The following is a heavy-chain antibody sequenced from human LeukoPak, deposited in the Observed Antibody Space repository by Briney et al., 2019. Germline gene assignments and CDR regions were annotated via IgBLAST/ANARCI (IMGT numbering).Heavy chain of an antibody. CDR2: INHSGSI. CDR3: ASCYDWFDP. CDR1: GGSFSGYY. Sequence: PSETLSLTCAVYGGSFSGYYWSWIRQPPGKGLEWIGEINHSGSINYNPSLKSRVTISVDTSKNQFSLKLCSVTAADTAVYYCASCYDWFDPWGQGTLVTVSS. V-gene: IGHV4-34*01. D-gene: IGHD2-2*01. J-gene: IGHJ5*02.